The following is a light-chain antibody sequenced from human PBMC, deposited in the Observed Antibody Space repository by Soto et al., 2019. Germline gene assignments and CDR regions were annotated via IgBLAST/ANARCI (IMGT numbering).Light chain of an antibody. CDR3: SSYRSGSTKI. V-gene: IGLV2-14*01. CDR1: SSDVGGYKN. CDR2: EVN. J-gene: IGLJ1*01. Sequence: QSVLTQPASVSGSPGQSITISCTGTSSDVGGYKNVSWYQQYPGKAPKLMIYEVNYRPSGVSNRFSGSKSGNTASLTISGLQAEDEADYYCSSYRSGSTKIFGSGTKVTVL.